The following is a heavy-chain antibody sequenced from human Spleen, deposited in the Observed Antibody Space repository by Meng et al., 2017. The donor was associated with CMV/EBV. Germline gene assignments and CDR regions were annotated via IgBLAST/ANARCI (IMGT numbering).Heavy chain of an antibody. CDR2: IYYSGST. V-gene: IGHV4-39*07. J-gene: IGHJ2*01. CDR3: ARGRRAIFDL. CDR1: GCSISSSSYY. Sequence: LTCTVSGCSISSSSYYWGWIRQPPGKGLEWIGSIYYSGSTYYNPSLKSRVTISVDTSKNQFSLKLSSVTAADTAVYYCARGRRAIFDLWGRGTLVTVSS.